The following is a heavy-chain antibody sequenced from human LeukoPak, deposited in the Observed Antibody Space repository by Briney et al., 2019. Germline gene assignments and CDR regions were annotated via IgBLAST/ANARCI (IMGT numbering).Heavy chain of an antibody. J-gene: IGHJ5*02. V-gene: IGHV4-34*01. Sequence: SETLSLTCAVYGGSFSGYYWSWIRQPPEKGLEWIGEINHSGSTNYNPSLKSRVTISVDTSKNQFSLKLSSVTAADTAVYYCARGGKQQLVFWRDRRNWFDPWGQGTLVTVSS. CDR3: ARGGKQQLVFWRDRRNWFDP. CDR2: INHSGST. D-gene: IGHD6-13*01. CDR1: GGSFSGYY.